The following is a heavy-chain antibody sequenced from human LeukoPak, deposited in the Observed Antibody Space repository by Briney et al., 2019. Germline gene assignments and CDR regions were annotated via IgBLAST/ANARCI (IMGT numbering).Heavy chain of an antibody. CDR3: ASSRTAASSNWFDP. CDR2: IWYDGSNK. Sequence: GGSLRLSCAASGFTFSSYGMHWVRQAPGKGLQWVAVIWYDGSNKYYADSVKGRFTISRDNSKNTLYLQMNSLRTEDTAVYYCASSRTAASSNWFDPWGQGTLVTVSS. D-gene: IGHD6-13*01. V-gene: IGHV3-33*01. CDR1: GFTFSSYG. J-gene: IGHJ5*02.